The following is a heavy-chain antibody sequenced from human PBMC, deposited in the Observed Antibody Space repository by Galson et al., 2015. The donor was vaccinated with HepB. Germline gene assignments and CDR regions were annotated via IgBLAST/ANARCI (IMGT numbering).Heavy chain of an antibody. CDR2: ISSSSSTI. CDR3: ARPLGDYYDSSGYYF. V-gene: IGHV3-48*02. D-gene: IGHD3-22*01. CDR1: GFTFSSYS. Sequence: SLRLSCAASGFTFSSYSMNWVRQAPGKGLEWVSYISSSSSTIYYADSAKGRFTISRDNAKNSLYLQMNSLRDEDTAVYYCARPLGDYYDSSGYYFWGQGTLVTVSS. J-gene: IGHJ4*02.